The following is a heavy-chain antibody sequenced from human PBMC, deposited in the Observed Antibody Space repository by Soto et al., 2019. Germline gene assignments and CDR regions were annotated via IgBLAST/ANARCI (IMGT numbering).Heavy chain of an antibody. CDR1: GFTFSSYA. D-gene: IGHD5-18*01. J-gene: IGHJ4*02. CDR3: AKYSCAGGYSYGNNYFDY. CDR2: ISGSGGST. Sequence: EVQLLESGGGLVQPGGSLRRSCAASGFTFSSYAMSWVRQAPGKGLEWVSAISGSGGSTYYADSVKGRFTTSRDKSRNPRYRQMNSVTAEDTAVYYCAKYSCAGGYSYGNNYFDYWGQGTLVTVS. V-gene: IGHV3-23*01.